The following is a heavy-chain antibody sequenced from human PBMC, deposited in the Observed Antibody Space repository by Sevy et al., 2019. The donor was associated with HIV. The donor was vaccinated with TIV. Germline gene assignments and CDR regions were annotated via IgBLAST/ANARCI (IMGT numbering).Heavy chain of an antibody. CDR2: ISYDGSNK. CDR1: GFTFSSYA. Sequence: GGSLRLSCAASGFTFSSYAIHWVRQAPGKGLEWVAVISYDGSNKYYADSVKGRFTISRDNSKNTLYLQMNSLRAEDTAVYYCARVPEPALRSQNYGMDVWGQGTTVTVSS. CDR3: ARVPEPALRSQNYGMDV. J-gene: IGHJ6*02. V-gene: IGHV3-30*04.